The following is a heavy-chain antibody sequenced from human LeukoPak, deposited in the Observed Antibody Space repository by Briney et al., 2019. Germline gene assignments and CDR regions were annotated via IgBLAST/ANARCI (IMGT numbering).Heavy chain of an antibody. V-gene: IGHV3-53*01. J-gene: IGHJ4*02. CDR1: GFTVISNS. D-gene: IGHD4/OR15-4a*01. Sequence: GGSLRLSCTVSGFTVISNSMSWVRQAPGKGLEWVSFIYSGGTTLYSDSAKGRFTISRDNGKNSLDLQMNSLRADDTAFYYCARDTLGEGEDANYAVYYFDYWGQGTVVTVSS. CDR3: ARDTLGEGEDANYAVYYFDY. CDR2: IYSGGTT.